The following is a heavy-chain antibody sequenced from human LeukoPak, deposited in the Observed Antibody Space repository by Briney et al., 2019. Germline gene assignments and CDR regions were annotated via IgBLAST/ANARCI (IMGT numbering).Heavy chain of an antibody. Sequence: SETLSLTCTVSGDSVTTYYWSWIRQPPGKGLEWLGYIYYSGSATYNPSLKSRVTISVDTSRNQFSLKLSSVTAADTAVYYCARDGSNWSNDYYHGVDVWGQGTTVTVSS. D-gene: IGHD4-11*01. J-gene: IGHJ6*02. CDR2: IYYSGSA. V-gene: IGHV4-59*02. CDR1: GDSVTTYY. CDR3: ARDGSNWSNDYYHGVDV.